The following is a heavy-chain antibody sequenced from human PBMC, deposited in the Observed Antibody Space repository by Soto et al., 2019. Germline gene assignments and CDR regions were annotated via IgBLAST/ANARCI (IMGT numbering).Heavy chain of an antibody. J-gene: IGHJ6*04. CDR2: IYPGGSDT. CDR3: ARLAQKMVVDYYYYGMDV. V-gene: IGHV5-51*01. CDR1: GYSFTSYW. D-gene: IGHD3-22*01. Sequence: GESLKISCKGSGYSFTSYWIGWVRQMPGKGLEWMGIIYPGGSDTRYSPSFQGQVTISADKSISTAYLQWSSLKASDTAMYYCARLAQKMVVDYYYYGMDVCGKVTTVPVSA.